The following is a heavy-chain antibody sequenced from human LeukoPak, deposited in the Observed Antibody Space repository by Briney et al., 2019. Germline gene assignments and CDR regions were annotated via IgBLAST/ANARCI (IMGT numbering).Heavy chain of an antibody. CDR2: ISYDGSNR. CDR1: GFTFSSYA. D-gene: IGHD5-18*01. Sequence: GGSLRLSCAASGFTFSSYAMHWVRQAPGKGLEWVAVISYDGSNRYYADSVKGRFTISRDNAKNSLYLQMNSLRAEDTAVYYCANTAMVTLYYFDYWGQGTLVTVSS. V-gene: IGHV3-30-3*01. J-gene: IGHJ4*02. CDR3: ANTAMVTLYYFDY.